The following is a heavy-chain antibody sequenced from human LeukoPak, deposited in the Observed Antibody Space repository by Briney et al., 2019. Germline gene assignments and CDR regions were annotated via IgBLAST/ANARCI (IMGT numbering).Heavy chain of an antibody. CDR3: ARVKGGEYCGGDCFA. CDR1: GGTFSSYA. CDR2: IIPILGIA. V-gene: IGHV1-69*04. J-gene: IGHJ4*02. Sequence: ASVKVSCKASGGTFSSYAISWVRQAPGQGLEWMGRIIPILGIANYAQKFQGRVTITADKSTSTAYMELSSLRPEDTAVYYCARVKGGEYCGGDCFAGGQGTLVTVSS. D-gene: IGHD2-21*02.